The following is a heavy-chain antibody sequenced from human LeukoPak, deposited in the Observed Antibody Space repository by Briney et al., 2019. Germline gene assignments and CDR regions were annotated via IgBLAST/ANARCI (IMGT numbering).Heavy chain of an antibody. D-gene: IGHD3-3*01. V-gene: IGHV1-8*01. Sequence: ASVKVSCKASGYTFTSYDINWVRQATGQGLEWMGWMNPNSGNTGYAQKFQGRVTMTRNTSISTAYMELSSLRSEETAVYYCARVTYYDFWSGYPTYYYYYYMDVWGKGTTVTVSS. J-gene: IGHJ6*03. CDR1: GYTFTSYD. CDR3: ARVTYYDFWSGYPTYYYYYYMDV. CDR2: MNPNSGNT.